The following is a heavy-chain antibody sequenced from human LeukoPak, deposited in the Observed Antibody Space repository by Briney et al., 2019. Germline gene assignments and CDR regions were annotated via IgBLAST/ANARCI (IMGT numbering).Heavy chain of an antibody. J-gene: IGHJ3*02. V-gene: IGHV4-4*07. CDR3: ARGYYYDSLGAFNI. D-gene: IGHD3-22*01. CDR2: IYTSGST. CDR1: GGSISNNY. Sequence: PSETLSLTCTVSGGSISNNYWSWIRQSAGKGLEWIGRIYTSGSTNYNPSLKSRVTISVDKSKNQFSLKLSSVTAADTAVYYCARGYYYDSLGAFNIWGQGAMVTVSS.